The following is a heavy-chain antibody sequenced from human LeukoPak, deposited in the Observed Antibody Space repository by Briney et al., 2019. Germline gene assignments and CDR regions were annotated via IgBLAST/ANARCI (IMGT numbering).Heavy chain of an antibody. Sequence: GASVKVSCKASGYTFTGYYMHWVRQAPGQGLEWMGWINPNSGGTNYAQKFQGRVTMTRDTSISTAYMELSRLRSDDTAVYYCARLKVRGKNWFDPWGQGTLVTVSS. J-gene: IGHJ5*02. V-gene: IGHV1-2*02. CDR1: GYTFTGYY. D-gene: IGHD3-10*01. CDR2: INPNSGGT. CDR3: ARLKVRGKNWFDP.